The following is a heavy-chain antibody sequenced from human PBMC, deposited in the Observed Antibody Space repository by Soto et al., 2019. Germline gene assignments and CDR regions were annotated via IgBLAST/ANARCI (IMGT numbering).Heavy chain of an antibody. CDR2: VYYSGST. Sequence: PSETLSLTCTVSGDSLISPPSSYYWDWIRQPPGKGLEWIGSVYYSGSTYFNPSLKSRVTISVDTPQNQFSLKLSSVTAADTAVYYCARHFPLRVVRSTYFDAWGQGTLGTVSS. CDR3: ARHFPLRVVRSTYFDA. D-gene: IGHD3-3*01. J-gene: IGHJ5*02. CDR1: GDSLISPPSSYY. V-gene: IGHV4-39*01.